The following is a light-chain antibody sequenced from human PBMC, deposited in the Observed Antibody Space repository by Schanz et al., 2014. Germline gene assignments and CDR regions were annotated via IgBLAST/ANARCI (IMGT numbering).Light chain of an antibody. J-gene: IGKJ1*01. CDR2: DAS. CDR1: QSVNTY. V-gene: IGKV3-11*01. Sequence: EIVLTQSPATLSLSPGERATLSCRASQSVNTYLAWYQQKPGQAPRLLIYDASNRATGIPTRFSGSGSGTDFTLTISRLEPEDFAVYYCQHYSLSPLFGQGTKVDI. CDR3: QHYSLSPL.